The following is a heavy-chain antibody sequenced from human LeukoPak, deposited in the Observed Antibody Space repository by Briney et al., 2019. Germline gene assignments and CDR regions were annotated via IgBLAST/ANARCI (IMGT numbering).Heavy chain of an antibody. CDR2: IHYTGST. CDR1: CGSISSYY. Sequence: SETLSLTCTVSCGSISSYYWSWIRPSPGKGLGCIGYIHYTGSTNYNPSLKSRVTISVETSKNQFSLKLKSVTAADTAVYYCARGGYYGSGNDFRFDPWGQGTLVTVSS. J-gene: IGHJ5*02. V-gene: IGHV4-59*01. D-gene: IGHD3-10*01. CDR3: ARGGYYGSGNDFRFDP.